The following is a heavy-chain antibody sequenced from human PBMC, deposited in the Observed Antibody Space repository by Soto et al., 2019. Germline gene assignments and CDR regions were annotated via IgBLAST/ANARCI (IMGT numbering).Heavy chain of an antibody. CDR1: GVTFSSYG. CDR2: ISYDGSNK. CDR3: AKDGSSIWYPYYSGMDV. Sequence: HPGGSVGLSCAASGVTFSSYGMHWVRQGPGKGLEWVAVISYDGSNKYYADSVKGRFTISRDNSKNTLYLQVNSLRAEDTAVYYCAKDGSSIWYPYYSGMDVWGQGTTVTVSS. D-gene: IGHD6-13*01. J-gene: IGHJ6*02. V-gene: IGHV3-30*18.